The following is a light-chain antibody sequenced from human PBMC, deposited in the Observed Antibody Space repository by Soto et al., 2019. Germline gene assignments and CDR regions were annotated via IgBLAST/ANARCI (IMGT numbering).Light chain of an antibody. CDR1: QSISSW. CDR3: QQYNGYLT. Sequence: DIHLTQSPSTLSAPVGDRVTITCRASQSISSWLAWYQQKPGKAPKLLIYKASSLESGVPSRFCDSGSGTEFPLTICSLQPDYFATYYCQQYNGYLTFGQGTKGEIK. V-gene: IGKV1-5*03. CDR2: KAS. J-gene: IGKJ1*01.